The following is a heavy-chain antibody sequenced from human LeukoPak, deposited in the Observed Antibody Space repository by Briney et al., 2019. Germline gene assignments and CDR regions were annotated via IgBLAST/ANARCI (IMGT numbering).Heavy chain of an antibody. CDR3: ARHAMRHQLADAFDI. D-gene: IGHD2-2*01. CDR1: GYKFSKLW. J-gene: IGHJ3*02. Sequence: GESLKTSCRGSGYKFSKLWIGWVRQMPGKGLEGMVILYTGDSDNLVRRFSAALIDQLTISFNELISTTNLQWNSLEPSCTSLCYCARHAMRHQLADAFDIWGQGTMVTVSS. CDR2: LYTGDSDNLVR. V-gene: IGHV5-51*01.